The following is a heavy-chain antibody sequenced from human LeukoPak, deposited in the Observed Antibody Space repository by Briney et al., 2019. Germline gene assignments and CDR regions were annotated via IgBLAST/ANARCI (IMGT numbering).Heavy chain of an antibody. J-gene: IGHJ4*02. D-gene: IGHD5-18*01. CDR1: GFTFSSYG. Sequence: GGSLRLSCAASGFTFSSYGMHWVRQAPGKGLVWVSRINSDGSSTSYADSVKGRFTISRDNAKNTLYLQMNSLRAEDTAVYYCARISGYSYGGDDYWGQGTLVTVSS. CDR3: ARISGYSYGGDDY. V-gene: IGHV3-74*01. CDR2: INSDGSST.